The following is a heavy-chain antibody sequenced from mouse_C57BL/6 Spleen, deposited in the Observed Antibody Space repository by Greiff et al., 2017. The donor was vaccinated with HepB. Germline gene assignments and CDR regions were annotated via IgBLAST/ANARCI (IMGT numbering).Heavy chain of an antibody. V-gene: IGHV1-72*01. CDR1: GYTFTSYW. D-gene: IGHD3-2*02. CDR2: IDPNSGGT. Sequence: VKLQQPGAELVKPGASVKLSCKASGYTFTSYWMHWVKQRPGRGLEWIGMIDPNSGGTKYNEKFKSKATLTVDKPSSTAYMQLSSLTSEDSAVYYCARDSSGYVGWYFDVWGTGTTVTVSS. CDR3: ARDSSGYVGWYFDV. J-gene: IGHJ1*03.